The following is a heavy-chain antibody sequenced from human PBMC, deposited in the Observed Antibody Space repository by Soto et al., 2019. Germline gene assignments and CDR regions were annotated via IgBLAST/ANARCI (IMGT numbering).Heavy chain of an antibody. CDR1: GFTFSSYG. D-gene: IGHD1-26*01. CDR3: AKGSIVGATKDWFDP. Sequence: QVQLVGSGGGVVQPGRSLRLSCAASGFTFSSYGMYWVRQVPGKGLEWVAVISYDGSSKYYADSVKGRLTISRDNSENTLYLQMNSLRAEDTAVYYCAKGSIVGATKDWFDPWGQGTLVTVSS. V-gene: IGHV3-30*18. CDR2: ISYDGSSK. J-gene: IGHJ5*02.